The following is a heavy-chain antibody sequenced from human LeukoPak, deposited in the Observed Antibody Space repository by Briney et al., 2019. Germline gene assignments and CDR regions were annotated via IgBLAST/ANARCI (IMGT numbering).Heavy chain of an antibody. Sequence: SETLSLTCTVSGGPISSYYWSWIRQPPGKGLEWIGYIYYSGSTNYNPSLKSRVTISVDTSKNQFSLKLSSVTAADTAVYYCARAQYYYDSSGYYPYYFDYWGQGTLVTVSS. CDR2: IYYSGST. V-gene: IGHV4-59*01. CDR1: GGPISSYY. D-gene: IGHD3-22*01. J-gene: IGHJ4*02. CDR3: ARAQYYYDSSGYYPYYFDY.